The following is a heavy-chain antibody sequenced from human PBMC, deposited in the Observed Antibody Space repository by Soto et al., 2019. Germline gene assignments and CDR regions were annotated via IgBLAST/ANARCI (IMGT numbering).Heavy chain of an antibody. J-gene: IGHJ4*02. CDR2: LYYSGNM. D-gene: IGHD3-16*02. CDR1: NGSISSTTYY. CDR3: ARHTQASKYYDYMWGSDLPPRGSEY. V-gene: IGHV4-39*01. Sequence: QRQLQDSGPGLVKPSETLSLTCTVSNGSISSTTYYWGWIRQPPGNGLEWIGRLYYSGNMYYSPATKSRLTISVYTSKNQFSLKLRSVTAADTAVYYCARHTQASKYYDYMWGSDLPPRGSEYWCQGNLVTVSS.